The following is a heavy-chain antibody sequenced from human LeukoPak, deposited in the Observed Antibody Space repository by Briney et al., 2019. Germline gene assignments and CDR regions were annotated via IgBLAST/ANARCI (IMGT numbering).Heavy chain of an antibody. Sequence: PGGSLRLSSAASGFTFSDYYMSWIRQAPGKGLEWVSYISSSGSTIYYADSVKGRLTISRDNAKNSLYLQMNSLRAEDTAVYYCARDRGYSSSWYGPWGQGTLVTVSS. D-gene: IGHD6-13*01. CDR3: ARDRGYSSSWYGP. CDR1: GFTFSDYY. J-gene: IGHJ5*02. V-gene: IGHV3-11*01. CDR2: ISSSGSTI.